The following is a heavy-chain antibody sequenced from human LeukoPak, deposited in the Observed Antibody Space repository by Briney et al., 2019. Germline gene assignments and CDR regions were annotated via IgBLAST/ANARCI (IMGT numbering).Heavy chain of an antibody. Sequence: PGGSLRLSCAASDFTFSSYAMSWVRQAPGKGLEWVSTISGSATNTYYADSVKGRYTISRDNSKNTLYLQMDSLRAEDTAVYYCARDRAGNYFAYWGQGPLVAV. V-gene: IGHV3-23*01. CDR1: DFTFSSYA. D-gene: IGHD6-19*01. CDR2: ISGSATNT. CDR3: ARDRAGNYFAY. J-gene: IGHJ4*02.